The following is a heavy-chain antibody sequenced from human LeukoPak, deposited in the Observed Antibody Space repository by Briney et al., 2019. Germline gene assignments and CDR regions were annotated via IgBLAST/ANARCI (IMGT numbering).Heavy chain of an antibody. CDR2: IKQDGSEK. D-gene: IGHD2-2*01. CDR1: GFTFSSYW. V-gene: IGHV3-7*01. J-gene: IGHJ6*03. CDR3: ASDRALRVVPAVTREYYYYYMDV. Sequence: PGGSLRLSCAASGFTFSSYWMSWVRQAPGKGLEWVANIKQDGSEKYYVDSVKGRFTISRDNAKDSLYLQMNSLRAEDTAVYYCASDRALRVVPAVTREYYYYYMDVWGKGTTVTVSS.